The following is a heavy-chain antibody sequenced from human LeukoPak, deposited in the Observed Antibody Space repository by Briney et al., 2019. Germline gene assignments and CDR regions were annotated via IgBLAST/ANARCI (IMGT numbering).Heavy chain of an antibody. CDR2: ISSSSSTI. CDR3: AREYSSSSGKALDY. CDR1: GLTFSTYS. V-gene: IGHV3-48*02. Sequence: GGSLRLSCAASGLTFSTYSMNWVRQAPGKGLEWVSCISSSSSTIYYADSVKGRFTISRDNAKNSLHLQMNTLRDEDTAVYYCAREYSSSSGKALDYWGQGTLVTVPS. J-gene: IGHJ4*02. D-gene: IGHD6-6*01.